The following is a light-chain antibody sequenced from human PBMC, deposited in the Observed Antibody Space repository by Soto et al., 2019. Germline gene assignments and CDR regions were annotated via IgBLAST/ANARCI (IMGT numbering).Light chain of an antibody. CDR3: QQYGSSPT. CDR2: GVS. V-gene: IGKV3-20*01. CDR1: QRLSASD. J-gene: IGKJ5*01. Sequence: EIVLTQSPGTLSLYPGQRATLSCRASQRLSASDIAWYQQKPGQAPKFLIYGVSSRATGIPDRFSGSGSGTDFTLTISRLEPEDFAVYYCQQYGSSPTFGQGTRLEIK.